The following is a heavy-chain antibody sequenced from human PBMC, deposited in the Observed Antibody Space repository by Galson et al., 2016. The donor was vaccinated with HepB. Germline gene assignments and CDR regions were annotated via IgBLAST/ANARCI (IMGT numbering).Heavy chain of an antibody. Sequence: ETLSLTCDVSGDFISSSNWWSWVRQSPGKGLEWIGEICHNGNTNYNPSLKGRATMSIDKSKNNFSLKVTSVTAADTAIYYCARCEFGDPFDYWGRGILVTVAS. J-gene: IGHJ4*02. D-gene: IGHD4-17*01. CDR1: GDFISSSNW. CDR3: ARCEFGDPFDY. CDR2: ICHNGNT. V-gene: IGHV4/OR15-8*02.